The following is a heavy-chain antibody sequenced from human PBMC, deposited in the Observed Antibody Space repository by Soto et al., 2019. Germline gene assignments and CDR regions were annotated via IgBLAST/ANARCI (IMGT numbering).Heavy chain of an antibody. CDR2: ISAYNGNT. CDR1: GCTFTSYG. Sequence: QVQLVQSGAEVKKPGASVKVSCKASGCTFTSYGISWVRQAPGQGLEWMGWISAYNGNTNYAQKLQGRGTMTTDTSTSTAYMELRSLRSDDRAVYYCARINERYYYGSGSYGYWGQGTLVTVSS. J-gene: IGHJ4*02. V-gene: IGHV1-18*01. D-gene: IGHD3-10*01. CDR3: ARINERYYYGSGSYGY.